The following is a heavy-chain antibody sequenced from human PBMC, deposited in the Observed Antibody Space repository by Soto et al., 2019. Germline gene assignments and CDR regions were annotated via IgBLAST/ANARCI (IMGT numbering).Heavy chain of an antibody. CDR3: XRENYDILTGGGDWFDP. CDR2: ISSSGTTT. V-gene: IGHV3-11*01. CDR1: GFTFSYYY. Sequence: PGGSLRLSCAASGFTFSYYYMSWIRQAPGKGLECVSYISSSGTTTYYADSVKGRFTISRDNAKNSLYLQMNSLRAEDTAVYYCXRENYDILTGGGDWFDPWGQGTLVTVSS. J-gene: IGHJ5*02. D-gene: IGHD3-9*01.